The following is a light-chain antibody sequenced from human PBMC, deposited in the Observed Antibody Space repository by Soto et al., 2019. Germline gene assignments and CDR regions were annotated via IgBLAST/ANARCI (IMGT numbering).Light chain of an antibody. Sequence: EIGFTQSPGTLSLSPGGRATLSSWASQSIRSNSLAWYQQRPGQAPRLLIYAASSRATGIPDRFSGSGSGTDFTLTISRLEPEDSAVYYCQQYTSPLSFGGGTKVDNK. V-gene: IGKV3-20*01. CDR3: QQYTSPLS. CDR2: AAS. J-gene: IGKJ4*01. CDR1: QSIRSNS.